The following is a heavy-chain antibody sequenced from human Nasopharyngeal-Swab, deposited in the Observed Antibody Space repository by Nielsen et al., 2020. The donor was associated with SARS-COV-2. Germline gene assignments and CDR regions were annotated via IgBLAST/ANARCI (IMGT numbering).Heavy chain of an antibody. CDR3: ARDDSSGWYGYYYYMDV. V-gene: IGHV1-2*06. Sequence: GESLKISCKASGYTFTSYDINWVRQAPGQGLEWMGRINPNSGGTNYAQKFQGRVTMTRDTSISTAYMELSRLRSDDTAVYYCARDDSSGWYGYYYYMDVWGKGTTVTVSS. D-gene: IGHD6-19*01. CDR2: INPNSGGT. J-gene: IGHJ6*03. CDR1: GYTFTSYD.